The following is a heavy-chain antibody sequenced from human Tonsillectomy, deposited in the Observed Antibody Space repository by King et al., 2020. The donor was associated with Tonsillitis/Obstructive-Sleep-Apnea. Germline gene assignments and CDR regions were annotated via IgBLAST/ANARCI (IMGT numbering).Heavy chain of an antibody. Sequence: VQLVESGAEVKKPGASVKVSCKASGYTFTGYYMHWVRQAPGQGLEWMGWINPNSGGPNYAQKFQGRVTMTRDTSISTAYMELSRLRSDDTAVYYCAREGKGYDSSGYYPLGAFDIWGQGTMVTVSS. V-gene: IGHV1-2*02. CDR1: GYTFTGYY. D-gene: IGHD3-22*01. CDR2: INPNSGGP. J-gene: IGHJ3*02. CDR3: AREGKGYDSSGYYPLGAFDI.